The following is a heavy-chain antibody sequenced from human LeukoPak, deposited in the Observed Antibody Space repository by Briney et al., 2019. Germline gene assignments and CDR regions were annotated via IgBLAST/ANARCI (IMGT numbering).Heavy chain of an antibody. CDR2: IYYSGST. CDR1: GGSISSGGYY. J-gene: IGHJ4*02. CDR3: ARLRYGSGSYYTKNYFDY. Sequence: SETLSLTCTVSGGSISSGGYYWSWIRQHPGKGLEWIGYIYYSGSTYYNPSLKSRVTISVDTSKNQFSLKLSSVTAADTAVYYCARLRYGSGSYYTKNYFDYWGQGTLVTVSS. D-gene: IGHD3-10*01. V-gene: IGHV4-31*03.